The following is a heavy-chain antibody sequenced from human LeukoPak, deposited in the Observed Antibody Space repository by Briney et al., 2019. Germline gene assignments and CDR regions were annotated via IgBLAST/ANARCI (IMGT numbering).Heavy chain of an antibody. Sequence: ASVKVSCKASGYTFTGYYMHWVRQAPGQGLEGMGGINPKSGGTKYAQKFQRCLTMTSDTSITTAYKELSKLRSDDTAVYYCARGFMVRGPRIMDVWGKGTTVTVSS. CDR2: INPKSGGT. J-gene: IGHJ6*04. CDR1: GYTFTGYY. V-gene: IGHV1-2*04. D-gene: IGHD3-10*01. CDR3: ARGFMVRGPRIMDV.